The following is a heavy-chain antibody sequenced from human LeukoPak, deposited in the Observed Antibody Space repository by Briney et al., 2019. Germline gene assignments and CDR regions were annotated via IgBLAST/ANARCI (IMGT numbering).Heavy chain of an antibody. V-gene: IGHV1-2*02. Sequence: ASVKVSCKASGYTFTGYYMHWVRQAPGHGLEWMGWINPNSGGTNYAQKVQGRVTMTRDTSISTAYMEMSRLRSDDTAVYYCAREGVDWNHSVYYFDYWGRGTLVTVSS. CDR1: GYTFTGYY. J-gene: IGHJ4*02. CDR3: AREGVDWNHSVYYFDY. D-gene: IGHD1-1*01. CDR2: INPNSGGT.